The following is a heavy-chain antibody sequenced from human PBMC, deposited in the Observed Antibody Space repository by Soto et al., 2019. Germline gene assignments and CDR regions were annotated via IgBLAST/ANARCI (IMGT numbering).Heavy chain of an antibody. CDR1: GFTFSSYW. V-gene: IGHV3-74*01. CDR2: INSDGSST. Sequence: PGRSLRLSCAASGFTFSSYWMHWVRQAPGKGLVWVSRINSDGSSTSYADSVKGRFTISRDNAKNTLYLQMNSLSAEDTAVYYCARRSRLGQGVFEPWGQQTLVRVTS. D-gene: IGHD6-19*01. CDR3: ARRSRLGQGVFEP. J-gene: IGHJ5*02.